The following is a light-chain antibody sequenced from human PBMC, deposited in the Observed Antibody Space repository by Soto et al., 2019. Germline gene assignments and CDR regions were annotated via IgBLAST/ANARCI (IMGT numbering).Light chain of an antibody. CDR3: ETWDSDSHWV. CDR1: SGHTSYI. J-gene: IGLJ3*02. Sequence: QSVLTQSSSASASLGSSVKLTCSLSSGHTSYIIAWHQQPPGKAPRYLMKVESSGSYKKGSGVPDRFSGSSSGADRYLTISKLQFEDEADYYCETWDSDSHWVFGGGTKVTVL. V-gene: IGLV4-60*02. CDR2: VESSGSY.